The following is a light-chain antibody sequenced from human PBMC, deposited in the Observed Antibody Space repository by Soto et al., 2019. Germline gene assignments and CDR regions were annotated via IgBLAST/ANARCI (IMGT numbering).Light chain of an antibody. V-gene: IGKV3-20*01. CDR3: QQYGNSPRT. J-gene: IGKJ2*01. CDR1: QSVDNDY. Sequence: EILLTQSPGSLSLSPGESATLSCRASQSVDNDYLGWYQQKSGQRPTLLIFRTSRRATGIPDRFTAGGSGTGFTLTISRLEPEDPAVYFCQQYGNSPRTFGQGTKLEI. CDR2: RTS.